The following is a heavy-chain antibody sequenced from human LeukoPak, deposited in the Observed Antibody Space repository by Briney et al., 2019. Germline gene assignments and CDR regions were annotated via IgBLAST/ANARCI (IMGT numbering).Heavy chain of an antibody. V-gene: IGHV3-49*04. Sequence: PGRSLRPSGTASVFTFADSDMRWVRQAPGKGREGLVFIRRRAHGGTTEYAASVNGRFTISTDDFNSIAYLQMKSLKIEDTDVYYCTQSPYSDSYPRWSDYWGQGTLVTVSS. CDR2: IRRRAHGGTT. D-gene: IGHD1-26*01. J-gene: IGHJ4*02. CDR1: VFTFADSD. CDR3: TQSPYSDSYPRWSDY.